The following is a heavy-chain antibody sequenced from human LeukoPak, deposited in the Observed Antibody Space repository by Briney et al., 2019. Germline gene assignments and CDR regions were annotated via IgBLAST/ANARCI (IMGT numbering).Heavy chain of an antibody. CDR1: GFTFSSYA. Sequence: GGSLRLSCAASGFTFSSYAMHWVRQAPGKGLEWVAVISYDGSNKYYADSVKGRFTISRDNSKNTLYLQMNSLRAEDTAVYYCAKDRLSPRITIFGVVSGTFDYWGQGTLVTVSS. J-gene: IGHJ4*02. V-gene: IGHV3-30-3*01. CDR3: AKDRLSPRITIFGVVSGTFDY. D-gene: IGHD3-3*01. CDR2: ISYDGSNK.